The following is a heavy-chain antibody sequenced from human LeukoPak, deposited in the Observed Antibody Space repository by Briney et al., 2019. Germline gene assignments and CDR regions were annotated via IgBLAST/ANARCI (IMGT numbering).Heavy chain of an antibody. CDR2: ISADNGNT. J-gene: IGHJ5*02. D-gene: IGHD6-13*01. CDR1: GYTFTSYG. CDR3: ARGPRRQQLVRDNWFDP. V-gene: IGHV1-18*04. Sequence: ASVTVSCKGSGYTFTSYGISWVRQAPGEGLEWMGWISADNGNTNYEQKFQGRVTMTTDTSTNTAYMELRSLRSDDTAVYYCARGPRRQQLVRDNWFDPWGQGTLVTVSS.